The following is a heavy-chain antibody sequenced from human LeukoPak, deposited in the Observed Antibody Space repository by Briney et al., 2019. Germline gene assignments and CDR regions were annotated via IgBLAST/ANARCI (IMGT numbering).Heavy chain of an antibody. D-gene: IGHD5-18*01. CDR1: GFTFSSYE. CDR3: ATLLVDTAMAPLDY. CDR2: ISSSGSTI. V-gene: IGHV3-48*03. Sequence: PGGSLRLSCAASGFTFSSYEMNWVRQAPGKGLEWVSYISSSGSTIYYADSVKGRFTISRDNAKNSLYLQMNSLRAEDTAVYYCATLLVDTAMAPLDYWGQGTLVTVSS. J-gene: IGHJ4*02.